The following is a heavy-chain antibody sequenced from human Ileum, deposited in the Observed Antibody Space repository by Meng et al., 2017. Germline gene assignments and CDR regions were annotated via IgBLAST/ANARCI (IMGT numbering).Heavy chain of an antibody. CDR1: GGSISSGTW. Sequence: QVQLQGSGPGLVKPSGTLSLTCAVSGGSISSGTWWSWVRQPPGKGLQWIGEFHPGSGATYNPSLKARVTISVDTSMQQFSLQLTSVTAADTAVYYCAKNRAYCLESWGQGTLVTVSS. CDR3: AKNRAYCLES. D-gene: IGHD2-21*01. J-gene: IGHJ4*02. CDR2: FHPGSGA. V-gene: IGHV4-4*02.